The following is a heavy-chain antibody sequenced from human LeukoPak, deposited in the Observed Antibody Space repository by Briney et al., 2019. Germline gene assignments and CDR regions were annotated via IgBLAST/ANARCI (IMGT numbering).Heavy chain of an antibody. V-gene: IGHV3-23*01. CDR1: EFTFSSYA. D-gene: IGHD3-22*01. CDR2: ISGSGGST. CDR3: ARGRNLVAISGYFDY. Sequence: GGSLRLSCAASEFTFSSYAMSWVRQAPGKGLEWVSAISGSGGSTYYADSVKGRFTISRDNSKNTLYLQMNSLRAEDTAVYYCARGRNLVAISGYFDYWGQGTLVTVSS. J-gene: IGHJ4*02.